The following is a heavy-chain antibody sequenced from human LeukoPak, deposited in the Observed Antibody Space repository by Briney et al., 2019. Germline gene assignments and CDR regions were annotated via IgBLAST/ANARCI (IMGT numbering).Heavy chain of an antibody. CDR3: ARRGGYDFNDAFDI. CDR1: GYSFTSYW. V-gene: IGHV5-10-1*01. CDR2: IDPSDSYT. J-gene: IGHJ3*02. Sequence: GESLKISCKGSGYSFTSYWISWVRQMPGKGLEWMGRIDPSDSYTNYSPSFQGHVTISADKSISTAYQQWSSLKASDTAMYYCARRGGYDFNDAFDIWGQGTMVTVSS. D-gene: IGHD5-12*01.